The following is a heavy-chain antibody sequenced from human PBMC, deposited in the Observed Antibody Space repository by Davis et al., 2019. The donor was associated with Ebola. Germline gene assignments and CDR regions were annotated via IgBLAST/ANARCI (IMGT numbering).Heavy chain of an antibody. J-gene: IGHJ6*03. V-gene: IGHV4-4*02. D-gene: IGHD5-12*01. CDR1: GGSISSSNW. CDR3: ARDRGRGYSARHHYYYMDV. CDR2: IYHSGST. Sequence: PSETLSLTCAVSGGSISSSNWWSWVRQPPGKGLEWIGEIYHSGSTNYNPSLKSRVTISVDKSKNQFSLKLSSVTAADTAVYYCARDRGRGYSARHHYYYMDVWGKGTTVTVSS.